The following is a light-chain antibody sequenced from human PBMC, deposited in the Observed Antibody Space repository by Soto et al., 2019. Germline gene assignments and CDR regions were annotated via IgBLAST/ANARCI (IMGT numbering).Light chain of an antibody. V-gene: IGKV3D-20*01. CDR3: QQYGSSPWT. Sequence: EIVLTQSPATLSLSPGERATLSCGASQGVSSYLAWYQQKPGQAPRLLIYDTSTRATGIPDRFSGSGSGTDFTLTISRLEPEDFAVYYCQQYGSSPWTFGQGTKV. J-gene: IGKJ1*01. CDR2: DTS. CDR1: QGVSSY.